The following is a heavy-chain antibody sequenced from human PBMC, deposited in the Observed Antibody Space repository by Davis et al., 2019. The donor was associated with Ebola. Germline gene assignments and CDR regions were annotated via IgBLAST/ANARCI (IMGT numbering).Heavy chain of an antibody. J-gene: IGHJ3*02. D-gene: IGHD3-22*01. CDR2: IYPGDSDT. Sequence: GESLKISCTGSGYSFTSYWIGWVRQMPGKGLEWLGIIYPGDSDTRYSPSFQGQVTISADKSISTAYLQWSSLKASDTAMYYCARHGPRNYYDSSADDAFDIWGQGTMVTVSS. V-gene: IGHV5-51*01. CDR3: ARHGPRNYYDSSADDAFDI. CDR1: GYSFTSYW.